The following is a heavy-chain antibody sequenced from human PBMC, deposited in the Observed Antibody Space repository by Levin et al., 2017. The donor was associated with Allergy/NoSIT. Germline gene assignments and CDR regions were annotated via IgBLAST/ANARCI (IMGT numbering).Heavy chain of an antibody. CDR3: AKAKFTTGFSGDS. J-gene: IGHJ4*02. CDR2: LIASGDKT. D-gene: IGHD3-10*01. CDR1: GFTFASYA. V-gene: IGHV3-23*01. Sequence: GASVKVSCAASGFTFASYAMAWVRQAPGKGLEWVSTLIASGDKTFYADSVKGRFTISRDTSKNTLYLQMNSLTADDSAIYYCAKAKFTTGFSGDSWGQGTLVTVSS.